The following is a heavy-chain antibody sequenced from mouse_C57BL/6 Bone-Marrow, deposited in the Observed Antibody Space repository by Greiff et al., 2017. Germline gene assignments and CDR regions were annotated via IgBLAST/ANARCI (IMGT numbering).Heavy chain of an antibody. J-gene: IGHJ4*01. CDR2: IDPSASYT. CDR3: ARDGYYLYYAMDY. V-gene: IGHV1-50*01. D-gene: IGHD2-3*01. CDR1: GYTFTSYW. Sequence: VQLQQPGAELVKPGASVKLSCKASGYTFTSYWMQWVKQRPGQGLEWIGEIDPSASYTNYNQKFKGKATLTVDTSSSTAYMQLSSLTSEDSAVYYCARDGYYLYYAMDYWGQGTSVTVSS.